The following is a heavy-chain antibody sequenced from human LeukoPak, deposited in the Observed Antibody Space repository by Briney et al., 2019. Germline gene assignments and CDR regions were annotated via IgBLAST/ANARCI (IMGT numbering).Heavy chain of an antibody. CDR2: INPNSGGT. CDR3: ARSREVLRYFDWLADAFDI. D-gene: IGHD3-9*01. J-gene: IGHJ3*02. CDR1: GYTFTGYY. Sequence: GASVRVSCKASGYTFTGYYMRWVRQAPGQGLEWMGWINPNSGGTNYAQKFQGRVTMTRDTSISTAYMELSRLRSDDTAVYYCARSREVLRYFDWLADAFDIWGQGTVVTVSS. V-gene: IGHV1-2*02.